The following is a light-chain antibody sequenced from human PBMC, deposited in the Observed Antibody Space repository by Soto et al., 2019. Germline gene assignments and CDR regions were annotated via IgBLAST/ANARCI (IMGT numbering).Light chain of an antibody. CDR2: IAS. Sequence: EVVLTQSPGTLSLSPGERATLSCRASQSVSRSYLAWYQQKPGQAPRLLIYIASSRATCIPDRFSGSGSGTDFTLTISRLEPEDFAMYYCQQYGSSPYTFGQGTKLEIK. CDR1: QSVSRSY. CDR3: QQYGSSPYT. J-gene: IGKJ2*01. V-gene: IGKV3-20*01.